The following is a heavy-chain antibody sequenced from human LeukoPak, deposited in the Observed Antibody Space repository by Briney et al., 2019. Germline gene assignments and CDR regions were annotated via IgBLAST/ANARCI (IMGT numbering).Heavy chain of an antibody. CDR2: INGYGSST. J-gene: IGHJ4*02. CDR1: GFTSVSYW. V-gene: IGHV3-74*01. D-gene: IGHD5-18*01. Sequence: GGSLRLSCAASGFTSVSYWMHWVRQAPGKGLVWVSRINGYGSSTDFADSVKGRFTISRDNAKNTLYLQMNSLRAEDTAVYYCARDAPGNTALDYWGQGTLVTVSS. CDR3: ARDAPGNTALDY.